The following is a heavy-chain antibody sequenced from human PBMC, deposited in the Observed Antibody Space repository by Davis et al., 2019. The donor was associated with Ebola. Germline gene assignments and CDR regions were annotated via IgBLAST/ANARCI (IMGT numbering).Heavy chain of an antibody. D-gene: IGHD1-1*01. Sequence: SLKISCAASGFTLSIYSMNWVRQAPGKGLEWVSGISWNSGNIGYADSVKGRFTISRDNAKNSLYLQMNSLRVEDTALYYCATMDSNGDYWGQGTLVTVSS. V-gene: IGHV3-9*01. CDR1: GFTLSIYS. CDR3: ATMDSNGDY. J-gene: IGHJ4*02. CDR2: ISWNSGNI.